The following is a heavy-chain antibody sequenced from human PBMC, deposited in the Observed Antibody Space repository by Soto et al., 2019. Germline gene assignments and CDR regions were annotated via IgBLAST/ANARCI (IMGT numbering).Heavy chain of an antibody. CDR3: ARGHGIDWFPIYYFDY. D-gene: IGHD3-9*01. V-gene: IGHV1-3*01. CDR1: GYTFTSYA. CDR2: INAGNGNT. Sequence: GASVKVSCKASGYTFTSYAMHWVRQAPGQRLEWMGWINAGNGNTKYSQKFQGRVTITRDTSASTAYMELSSLRAEDTAVYYCARGHGIDWFPIYYFDYWGQGTLVTVSS. J-gene: IGHJ4*02.